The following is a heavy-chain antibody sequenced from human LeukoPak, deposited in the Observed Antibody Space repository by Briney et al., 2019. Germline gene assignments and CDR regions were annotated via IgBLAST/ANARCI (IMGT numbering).Heavy chain of an antibody. J-gene: IGHJ6*03. D-gene: IGHD6-6*01. CDR2: ISADNGNT. V-gene: IGHV1-18*01. Sequence: ASVKVSCKASGYTFTSYAISWVRQAPGQGLEWMGWISADNGNTDYAQRFQGRVTMTTDTSTSTAYMELRSLRSDDTAVYYCAREGGIARPPYLYYYIDVWGKGTTVTVSS. CDR3: AREGGIARPPYLYYYIDV. CDR1: GYTFTSYA.